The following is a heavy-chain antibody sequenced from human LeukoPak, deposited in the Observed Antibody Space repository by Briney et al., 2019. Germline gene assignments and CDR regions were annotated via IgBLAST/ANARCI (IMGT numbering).Heavy chain of an antibody. CDR2: ISGSGGST. V-gene: IGHV3-23*01. J-gene: IGHJ5*02. CDR1: GFAFCSYA. D-gene: IGHD5-24*01. CDR3: AKDEMAMNRYNWLDP. Sequence: GGSLRLSCEASGFAFCSYAMGWVRQAPGKGLEWVSAISGSGGSTYHAASAKGRFTISRDNSKNTLYLQMHSLRAEDTAVYYCAKDEMAMNRYNWLDPWGQGTLVIVSS.